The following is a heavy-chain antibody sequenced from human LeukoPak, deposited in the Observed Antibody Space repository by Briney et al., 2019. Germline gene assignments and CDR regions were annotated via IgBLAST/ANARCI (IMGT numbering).Heavy chain of an antibody. D-gene: IGHD4-23*01. CDR2: ISAYNGNT. CDR1: GYTFTGYY. Sequence: GASVKVSCKASGYTFTGYYMHWVRQAPGQGLEWMGWISAYNGNTNYAQKLQGRVTMTTDTSTSTAYMELRSLRSDDTAVYYCARTPYGGNWGSYWGQGTLVTVSS. CDR3: ARTPYGGNWGSY. V-gene: IGHV1-18*04. J-gene: IGHJ4*02.